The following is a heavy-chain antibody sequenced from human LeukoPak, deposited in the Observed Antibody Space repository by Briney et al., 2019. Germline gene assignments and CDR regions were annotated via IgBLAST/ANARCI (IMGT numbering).Heavy chain of an antibody. J-gene: IGHJ6*02. Sequence: TLSLTCTVSGGSVSSGSYYWSWIRQPPGKALEWLALIYWDDNKPYSPSLKNRLTITKDSYKNQVVLIMTNVDPVDTATYYCARRGVHYNMDVWGQGITVTVSS. CDR2: IYWDDNK. CDR3: ARRGVHYNMDV. CDR1: GGSVSSGSYY. V-gene: IGHV2-5*08. D-gene: IGHD1-1*01.